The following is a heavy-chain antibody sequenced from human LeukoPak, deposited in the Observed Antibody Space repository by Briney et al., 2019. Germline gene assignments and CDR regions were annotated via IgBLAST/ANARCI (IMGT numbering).Heavy chain of an antibody. V-gene: IGHV4-59*01. J-gene: IGHJ4*02. CDR2: IYNGGNI. CDR1: GASISSYY. CDR3: ARDSDIAVTGFDC. D-gene: IGHD6-19*01. Sequence: SETLSPTCSVSGASISSYYWSWIRQTPRNGLEWIGSIYNGGNINYKPSLKSRVTISMDTSKSHFSLSLTSVTAADTAVYFCARDSDIAVTGFDCWGQGLLVTVSS.